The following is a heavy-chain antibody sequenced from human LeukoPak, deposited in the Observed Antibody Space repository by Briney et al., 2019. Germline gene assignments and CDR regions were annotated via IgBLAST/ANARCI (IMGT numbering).Heavy chain of an antibody. V-gene: IGHV5-51*01. CDR1: GYSFTSYW. CDR3: ARQVPYSSSAYYYYYYMDV. J-gene: IGHJ6*03. CDR2: IYPGDSDT. Sequence: GESLKISCKGSGYSFTSYWIGWVRQMPGKGLEWMGIIYPGDSDTRYSPSFQGQVTISADKSISTAYLQWSSPKASDTAMYYCARQVPYSSSAYYYYYYMDVWGKGTTVTVSS. D-gene: IGHD6-6*01.